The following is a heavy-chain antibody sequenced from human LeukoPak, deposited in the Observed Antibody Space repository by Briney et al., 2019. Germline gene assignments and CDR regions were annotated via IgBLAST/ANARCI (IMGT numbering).Heavy chain of an antibody. Sequence: GGSLRLSCAASGFTFDDYGMSWVRQAPGKGLEWVPGINWNGGSTGYADSVKGRFTISRDNAKNSLYLQMNSLRAEDTALYYCARRDIVVVPAAIFGAFDIWGQGTWSPSLQ. J-gene: IGHJ3*02. CDR2: INWNGGST. CDR1: GFTFDDYG. CDR3: ARRDIVVVPAAIFGAFDI. V-gene: IGHV3-20*04. D-gene: IGHD2-2*02.